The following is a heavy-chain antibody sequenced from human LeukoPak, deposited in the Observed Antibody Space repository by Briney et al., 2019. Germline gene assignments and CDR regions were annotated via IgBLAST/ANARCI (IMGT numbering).Heavy chain of an antibody. CDR1: GFSISNGYY. V-gene: IGHV4-38-2*01. Sequence: SEPRSLTCAVSGFSISNGYYWVWLRQPPGRGLEWIGSLYHSDSAYYNTSLRSRVSMSVDTSKNQFSLKLSSVTAADTAVYYCARHAYSSSWYLRYWGQGTLVTVSS. CDR3: ARHAYSSSWYLRY. J-gene: IGHJ4*02. CDR2: LYHSDSA. D-gene: IGHD6-13*01.